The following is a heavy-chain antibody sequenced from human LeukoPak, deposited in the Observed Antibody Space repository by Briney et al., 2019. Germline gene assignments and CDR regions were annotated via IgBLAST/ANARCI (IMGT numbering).Heavy chain of an antibody. CDR2: VSGSGRTT. J-gene: IGHJ6*02. V-gene: IGHV3-23*01. CDR1: GFTFSSYS. CDR3: ARGEYGMDV. D-gene: IGHD1-26*01. Sequence: GGSLRLPCAASGFTFSSYSMNWVRQAPGKGLEWVSSVSGSGRTTFYAGSVKGRCTISRDNSKNTLYLEMNRLRADDTAIYYCARGEYGMDVWGQGTTVTVSS.